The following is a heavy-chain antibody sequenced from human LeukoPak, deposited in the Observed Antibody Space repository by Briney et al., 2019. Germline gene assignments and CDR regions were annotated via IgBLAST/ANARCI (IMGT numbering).Heavy chain of an antibody. V-gene: IGHV3-23*01. J-gene: IGHJ3*02. CDR1: GFTFSSYA. CDR2: ISGSGGST. Sequence: GGSLRLSCAASGFTFSSYAMSWVRQAPGKGLEWVSAISGSGGSTYYADSVKGRFTISRDNSKNTLYLQMNSLRAEDTAVYYCAKDYIVVVVAATVAGNAFDIWGQGTMVTVSS. D-gene: IGHD2-15*01. CDR3: AKDYIVVVVAATVAGNAFDI.